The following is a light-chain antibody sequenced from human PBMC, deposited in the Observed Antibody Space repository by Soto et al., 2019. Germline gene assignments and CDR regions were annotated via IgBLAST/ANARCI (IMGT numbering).Light chain of an antibody. CDR2: AAS. CDR3: QQSYSTPFT. CDR1: QSISSF. Sequence: DIQMTQSPSSLSASVGDRVTITCRASQSISSFLNWYQQKPGKAPKLQIYAASSLQSGVPSRFSGSGSGTDFTLTINSLQPEDFATYYCQQSYSTPFTFGPGTKVDIK. V-gene: IGKV1-39*01. J-gene: IGKJ3*01.